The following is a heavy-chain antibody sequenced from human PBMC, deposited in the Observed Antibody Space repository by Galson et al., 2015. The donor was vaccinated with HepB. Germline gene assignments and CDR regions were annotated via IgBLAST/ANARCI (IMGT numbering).Heavy chain of an antibody. CDR2: ISGSGGST. J-gene: IGHJ4*02. CDR3: AKDADYYDSSGYSDY. V-gene: IGHV3-23*01. CDR1: EFTFSSYA. D-gene: IGHD3-22*01. Sequence: SLRLSCAASEFTFSSYAMSWVRQAPGKGLEWVSAISGSGGSTYYADSVKGRFTISRDNSKNTLYLQMNSLRAEDTAVYYCAKDADYYDSSGYSDYWGQGTLVTVSS.